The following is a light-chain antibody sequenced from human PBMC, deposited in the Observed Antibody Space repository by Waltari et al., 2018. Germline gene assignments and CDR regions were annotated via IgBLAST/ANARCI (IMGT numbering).Light chain of an antibody. V-gene: IGLV2-8*01. Sequence: QSALTQPPSASGSPGQSVTISCTGTSSDVGGSNYVSWYQQHPGKAPKLMIYEVSKRPSGVPDRFSGSKSGNTASLTVSGLQAEDEADYYCSSYAGNNNLRVFGGGTKLTVL. J-gene: IGLJ2*01. CDR1: SSDVGGSNY. CDR2: EVS. CDR3: SSYAGNNNLRV.